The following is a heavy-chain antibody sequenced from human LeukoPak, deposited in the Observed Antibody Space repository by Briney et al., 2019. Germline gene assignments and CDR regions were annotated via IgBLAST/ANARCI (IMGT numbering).Heavy chain of an antibody. J-gene: IGHJ4*02. CDR2: IYTSGST. V-gene: IGHV4-61*02. CDR3: ARDPFDY. Sequence: PSETLSLTCAVSGGSISSGSYFWSWIRQPAGKGLEWIGRIYTSGSTDYNPSLKSRVTIAMDTSKNQYSLTLSSVTAADTAVYYCARDPFDYWGQGTLVTVSS. CDR1: GGSISSGSYF.